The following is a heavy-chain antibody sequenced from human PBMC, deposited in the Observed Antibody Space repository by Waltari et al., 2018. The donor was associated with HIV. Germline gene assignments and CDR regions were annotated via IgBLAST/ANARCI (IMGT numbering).Heavy chain of an antibody. CDR3: ARVVNYGDNSVYYGMDV. CDR2: INLNSGVT. J-gene: IGHJ6*02. Sequence: QVQLVQSGAEVKKPGASVKVSCKASGYTFTDYYIYWVRQAPGPGLEWMGRINLNSGVTNYAQKFQGRVIMTRDTSISTAYMELSRLRSDDTAVYYCARVVNYGDNSVYYGMDVWGQGTTVTVSS. V-gene: IGHV1-2*06. CDR1: GYTFTDYY. D-gene: IGHD4-17*01.